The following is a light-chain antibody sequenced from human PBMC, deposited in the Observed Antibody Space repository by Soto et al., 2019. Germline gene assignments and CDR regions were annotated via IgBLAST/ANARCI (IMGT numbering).Light chain of an antibody. J-gene: IGKJ5*01. CDR2: GTY. CDR3: QQYSKWPLP. CDR1: QSVSDN. V-gene: IGKV3-15*01. Sequence: GLTQSRGTWSVPAGEGATLWCRASQSVSDNLAWYQQKPGQAPMLLIYGTYTRATPIPARFSGSGSETEFTLTISSLQSEDSAVYYCQQYSKWPLPFGQGTRLEVK.